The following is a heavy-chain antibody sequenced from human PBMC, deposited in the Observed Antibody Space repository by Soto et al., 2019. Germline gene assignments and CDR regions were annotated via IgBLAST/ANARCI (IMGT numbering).Heavy chain of an antibody. CDR3: ARLVSAAATSSNYYYGMDV. D-gene: IGHD2-15*01. CDR1: GYSFTSYW. Sequence: PGESLKISCKGSGYSFTSYWIGWVRQMPGKGLEWMGIIYPGDSDTRYSPSFQGQVTISADKSISTAYLQWSSLKASDTAMYYCARLVSAAATSSNYYYGMDVWGQGTTVTVSS. V-gene: IGHV5-51*01. J-gene: IGHJ6*02. CDR2: IYPGDSDT.